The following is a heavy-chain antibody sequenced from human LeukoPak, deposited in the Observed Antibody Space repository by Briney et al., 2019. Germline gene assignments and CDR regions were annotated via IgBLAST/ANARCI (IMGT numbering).Heavy chain of an antibody. V-gene: IGHV3-15*01. J-gene: IGHJ3*02. Sequence: GGSLRLSCVASGFTFGYSWMSWVRQAPGKGLEWVGRIKSKSDGGTADYAAVVKARFIISRDDSKDTLYLQMNSLKTEDTGIYYCAEFNTRDAFEIWGQGTMVTASS. D-gene: IGHD1-26*01. CDR1: GFTFGYSW. CDR2: IKSKSDGGTA. CDR3: AEFNTRDAFEI.